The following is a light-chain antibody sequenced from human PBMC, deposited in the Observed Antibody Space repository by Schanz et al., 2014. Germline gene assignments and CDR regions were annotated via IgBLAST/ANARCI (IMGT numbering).Light chain of an antibody. J-gene: IGLJ3*02. Sequence: QSALTQPRSVSGSPGQSVTISCTGTSSDVGGYNYVSWYQQHPGKAPKLIIYDVSQRPSGVPDRFSGSKSGNTASLAISGLQPEDEADYYCCSYAGYYTWVFGVGTKLTVL. CDR3: CSYAGYYTWV. CDR1: SSDVGGYNY. CDR2: DVS. V-gene: IGLV2-11*01.